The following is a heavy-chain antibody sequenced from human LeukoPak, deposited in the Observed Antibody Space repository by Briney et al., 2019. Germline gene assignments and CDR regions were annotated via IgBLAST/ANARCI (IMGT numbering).Heavy chain of an antibody. CDR1: GFTFSSYN. J-gene: IGHJ3*02. CDR2: IYSGGST. D-gene: IGHD3-22*01. Sequence: GGSLRLSCAASGFTFSSYNMNWVRQAPGKGLEWVSVIYSGGSTYYADSVKGRFTISRDNSKNTLYLQMNSLRAEDTAVYYCASRDYYDSSGYNDAFDIWGQGTMVTVSS. CDR3: ASRDYYDSSGYNDAFDI. V-gene: IGHV3-53*01.